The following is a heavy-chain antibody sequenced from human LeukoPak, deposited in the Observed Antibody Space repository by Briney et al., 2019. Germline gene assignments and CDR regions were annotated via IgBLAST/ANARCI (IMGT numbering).Heavy chain of an antibody. Sequence: GGSLRLSCAASGFTFSGSTMHWVRQASGKGLEWVGRIRSKTSSYATAYTASVKGRFTISRDDSKNTAYLQMNSLKTEDTAVYYCTVNYCCGGSCYMLWGQGTLVTVSS. V-gene: IGHV3-73*01. J-gene: IGHJ4*02. CDR3: TVNYCCGGSCYML. CDR1: GFTFSGST. D-gene: IGHD2-15*01. CDR2: IRSKTSSYAT.